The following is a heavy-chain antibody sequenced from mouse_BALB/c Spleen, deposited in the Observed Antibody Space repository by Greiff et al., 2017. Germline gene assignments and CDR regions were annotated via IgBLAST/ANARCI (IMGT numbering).Heavy chain of an antibody. CDR2: ISYSGST. CDR1: GYSITSDYA. V-gene: IGHV3-2*02. D-gene: IGHD1-2*01. J-gene: IGHJ4*01. CDR3: ARHLTTATKCYAMDY. Sequence: VQLKESGPGLVKPSQSLSLTCTVTGYSITSDYAWNWIRQFPGNKLEWMGYISYSGSTSYNPSLKSRISITRDTSKNQFFLQLNSVTTEDTATYYCARHLTTATKCYAMDYWGQGTSVTVSS.